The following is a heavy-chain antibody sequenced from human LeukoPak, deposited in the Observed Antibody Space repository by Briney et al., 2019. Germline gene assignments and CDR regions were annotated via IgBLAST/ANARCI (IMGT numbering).Heavy chain of an antibody. J-gene: IGHJ1*01. CDR1: GGSFSGYY. D-gene: IGHD1-26*01. CDR3: ARDSATYQHLEYFHH. Sequence: NSSETLSLTCAVYGGSFSGYYWSWIRQPPGKGLEWIGEINHSGSTNYNPSLKSRVTISVDTSKNQFSLKLSSVTAADTAVYYCARDSATYQHLEYFHHWGQGTLVTVSS. V-gene: IGHV4-34*01. CDR2: INHSGST.